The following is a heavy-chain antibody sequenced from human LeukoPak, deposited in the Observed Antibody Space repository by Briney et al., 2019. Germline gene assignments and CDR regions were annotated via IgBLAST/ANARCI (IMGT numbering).Heavy chain of an antibody. J-gene: IGHJ4*02. V-gene: IGHV1-2*02. D-gene: IGHD3-9*01. CDR3: ARSLGFAYYDILTGYSAYGYFDY. Sequence: WASVKVSCKASGYTFTGYYMHWVRQAPGQGLEWMGWINPNSGGTNYAQKFQGRVTMTRDTSISTAYMELSRLRSDDTAVYYCARSLGFAYYDILTGYSAYGYFDYWGQGTLVTVSS. CDR1: GYTFTGYY. CDR2: INPNSGGT.